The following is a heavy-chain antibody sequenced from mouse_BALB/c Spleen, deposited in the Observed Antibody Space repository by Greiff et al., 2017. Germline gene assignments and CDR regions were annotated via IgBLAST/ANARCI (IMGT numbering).Heavy chain of an antibody. D-gene: IGHD1-1*01. Sequence: VMLVESGPGLVAPSQSLSITCTVSGFSLTSYGVHWVRQPPGKGLEWLGVIWAGGSTNYNSALMSRLSISKDNSKSQVFLKMNSLQTDDTAMYYCARGGYGSSPTYAMDYWGQGTSVTVSS. CDR2: IWAGGST. V-gene: IGHV2-9*02. J-gene: IGHJ4*01. CDR3: ARGGYGSSPTYAMDY. CDR1: GFSLTSYG.